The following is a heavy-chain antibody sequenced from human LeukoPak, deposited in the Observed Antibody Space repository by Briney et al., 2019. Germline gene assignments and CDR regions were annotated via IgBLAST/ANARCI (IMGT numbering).Heavy chain of an antibody. J-gene: IGHJ5*02. D-gene: IGHD2/OR15-2a*01. Sequence: GGSLRLSCAASGFTFSSYSMNWVRQAPGKGLEWVSSISSSSSYIYYADSVKGRFTISRDNAKNSLYLQMNSLRAEDTAVYYCARDLGIRQTFYDPWGQGTLVTVSS. CDR1: GFTFSSYS. CDR3: ARDLGIRQTFYDP. V-gene: IGHV3-21*01. CDR2: ISSSSSYI.